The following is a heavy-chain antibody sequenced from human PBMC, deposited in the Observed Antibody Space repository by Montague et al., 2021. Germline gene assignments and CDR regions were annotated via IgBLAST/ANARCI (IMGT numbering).Heavy chain of an antibody. D-gene: IGHD6-19*01. CDR2: IYYTGSS. J-gene: IGHJ4*02. V-gene: IGHV4-61*01. CDR1: GCSVSTGNYY. CDR3: ARGQWLVPYDLDS. Sequence: SETLSLTCNVSGCSVSTGNYYWTWIRQPPGKELEWIGYIYYTGSSKYNPSLESRVTISITTSKYQFTLKLSSVTAADTAVYYCARGQWLVPYDLDSWGQGTLITVSS.